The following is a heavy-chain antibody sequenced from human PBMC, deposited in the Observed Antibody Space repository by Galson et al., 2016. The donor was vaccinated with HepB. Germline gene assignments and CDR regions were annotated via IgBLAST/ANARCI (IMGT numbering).Heavy chain of an antibody. J-gene: IGHJ5*01. D-gene: IGHD6-13*01. CDR3: AKAMAAARTNWFDF. CDR2: ISHDGSLK. V-gene: IGHV3-30*18. Sequence: LRLSCAASGFTFRNYGMHWVRQAPGQGLEWVAIISHDGSLKYHADSVKGRFTISRDNSKNTLYLQMNSLRPEDTAIYYCAKAMAAARTNWFDFWGQGVLVTVSS. CDR1: GFTFRNYG.